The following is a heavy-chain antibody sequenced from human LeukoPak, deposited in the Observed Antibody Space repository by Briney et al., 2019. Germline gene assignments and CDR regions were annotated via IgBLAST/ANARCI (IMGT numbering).Heavy chain of an antibody. J-gene: IGHJ4*02. D-gene: IGHD4-23*01. Sequence: SETLSLTCTVSGGSISSYYRSWIRQPPGKGLEWIGYIYYSGSTNYNPSLKSRVTISVDTSKNQFSLKLSSVTAADTAVYYCARQDGGNVDYWGQGTLVTVSS. V-gene: IGHV4-59*08. CDR1: GGSISSYY. CDR2: IYYSGST. CDR3: ARQDGGNVDY.